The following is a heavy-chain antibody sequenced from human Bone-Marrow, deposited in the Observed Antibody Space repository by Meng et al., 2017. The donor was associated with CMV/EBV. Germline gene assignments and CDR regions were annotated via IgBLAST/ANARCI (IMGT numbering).Heavy chain of an antibody. J-gene: IGHJ4*02. CDR3: AKRYCSGGSCSPDY. Sequence: GESLKISCAASGFTFSNYAMSWVRQAPGKGLEWVAAISKSGGNTYTADSVKGRFTISRDNSKDTLYLQMSSLRAEDTAIYSCAKRYCSGGSCSPDYWGQGTLVTVSS. CDR1: GFTFSNYA. V-gene: IGHV3-23*01. D-gene: IGHD2-15*01. CDR2: ISKSGGNT.